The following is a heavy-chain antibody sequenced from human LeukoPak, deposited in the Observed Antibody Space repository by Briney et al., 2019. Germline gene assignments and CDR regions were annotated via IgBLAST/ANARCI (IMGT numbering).Heavy chain of an antibody. V-gene: IGHV3-30*18. D-gene: IGHD3-22*01. J-gene: IGHJ4*02. CDR1: RXSFGSYG. CDR2: ISYDGSNK. Sequence: GGSLRLSCAASRXSFGSYGVHWVRQAPGKGLEWVALISYDGSNKHYADSVKGRFTISRDNSKNTLYLQMNSLRAEDTAVYYCAKNYYYDSSGAFDYWGQGTLVTVSS. CDR3: AKNYYYDSSGAFDY.